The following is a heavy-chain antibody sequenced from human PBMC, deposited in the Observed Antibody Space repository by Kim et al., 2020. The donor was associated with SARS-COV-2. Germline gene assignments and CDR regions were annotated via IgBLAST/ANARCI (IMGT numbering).Heavy chain of an antibody. CDR3: TKESVPAAPDS. Sequence: GGSLRLSCAASGFSYDSYSMTWVRQAPGKGLEWVSSISSSGGYIFYADSVEGRFTISRDNAKNSVFLQMNSLRAEDTAIYYCTKESVPAAPDSWGQGTPVTVSS. D-gene: IGHD2-2*01. CDR2: ISSSGGYI. J-gene: IGHJ4*02. V-gene: IGHV3-21*06. CDR1: GFSYDSYS.